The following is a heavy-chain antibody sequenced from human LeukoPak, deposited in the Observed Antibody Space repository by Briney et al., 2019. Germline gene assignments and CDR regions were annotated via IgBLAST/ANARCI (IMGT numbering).Heavy chain of an antibody. CDR1: GGSVSSGSYY. CDR2: IYYSGST. V-gene: IGHV4-61*01. CDR3: TRGLTFGGVIVREDYGMDV. Sequence: SETLSLTCTVPGGSVSSGSYYWSWIRQPPGKGLEWIGYIYYSGSTNYNPSLKSRVTISVDTSKNQFSLKLSSVTAADTAVYYCTRGLTFGGVIVREDYGMDVWGKGTTVTVSS. D-gene: IGHD3-16*02. J-gene: IGHJ6*04.